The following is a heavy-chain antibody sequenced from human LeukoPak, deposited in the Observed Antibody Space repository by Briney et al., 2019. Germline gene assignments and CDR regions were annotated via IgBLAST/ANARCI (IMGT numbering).Heavy chain of an antibody. D-gene: IGHD1-7*01. J-gene: IGHJ4*02. V-gene: IGHV1-58*02. Sequence: SVNVSCKASGFTFTSSAMQWVRQARGQRLEGIGWIVVGSGNTNYAQKFQERVTITRDMSTSTAYMELSSLRSEDTAVYYCAAERNWNYGSGFDYWGQGTLVTVSS. CDR3: AAERNWNYGSGFDY. CDR1: GFTFTSSA. CDR2: IVVGSGNT.